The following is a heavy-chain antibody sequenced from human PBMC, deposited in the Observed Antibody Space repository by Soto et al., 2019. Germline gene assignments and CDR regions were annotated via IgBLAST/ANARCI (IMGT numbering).Heavy chain of an antibody. V-gene: IGHV3-49*04. J-gene: IGHJ4*02. CDR2: IRSKAYGGTT. D-gene: IGHD5-12*01. Sequence: PGGSLRLSCTASGFTFGDYAMSWVRQAPGKGLEWVGFIRSKAYGGTTEYAASVKGRFTISRDDSKSIAYLQMNSLKTEDTAVYYCTKYSRFDYWGQGTLVTVYS. CDR3: TKYSRFDY. CDR1: GFTFGDYA.